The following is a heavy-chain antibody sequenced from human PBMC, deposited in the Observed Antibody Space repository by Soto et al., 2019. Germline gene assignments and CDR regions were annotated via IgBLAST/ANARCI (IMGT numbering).Heavy chain of an antibody. D-gene: IGHD3-16*01. V-gene: IGHV3-48*02. Sequence: EAQLAESGGGLVRPGGSLRLSCAASGFTFRTYSMNWVRRAPGKGLEWLSYINSGSNSISYADSVKGRFTISRDNAKNSLSLEMNSLRDEDTAVYYCAREPPLGAYTMDVWGQGTTVTVSS. J-gene: IGHJ6*02. CDR2: INSGSNSI. CDR1: GFTFRTYS. CDR3: AREPPLGAYTMDV.